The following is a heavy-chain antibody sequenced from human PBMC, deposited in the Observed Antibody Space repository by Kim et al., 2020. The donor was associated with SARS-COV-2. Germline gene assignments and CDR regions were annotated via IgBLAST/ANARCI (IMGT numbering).Heavy chain of an antibody. Sequence: GGSLRLSCAASGFTFSSYGMHWVRQAPGKGLEWVAVIWYDGSNKYYADSVKGRFTISRDNSKNTLYLQMNSLRAEDTAVYYCAKGGYSYGNVDFDYWGQGTLVTVS. CDR1: GFTFSSYG. CDR2: IWYDGSNK. CDR3: AKGGYSYGNVDFDY. J-gene: IGHJ4*02. D-gene: IGHD5-18*01. V-gene: IGHV3-33*06.